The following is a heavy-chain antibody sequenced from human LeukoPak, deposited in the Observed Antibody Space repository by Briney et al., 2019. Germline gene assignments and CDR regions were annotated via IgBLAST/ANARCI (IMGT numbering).Heavy chain of an antibody. J-gene: IGHJ4*02. D-gene: IGHD3-3*01. Sequence: GRSLRLSCAASGSTFSSYAMHWVRQAPGKGLEWVAVISYDGSNKYYADSVKGRFTISRDNSKNTLYLQMNSLRAEDTAVYYCAKDPGNTIFGVVKSEDPGWFDYWGQGTLVTVSS. CDR1: GSTFSSYA. CDR2: ISYDGSNK. V-gene: IGHV3-30-3*01. CDR3: AKDPGNTIFGVVKSEDPGWFDY.